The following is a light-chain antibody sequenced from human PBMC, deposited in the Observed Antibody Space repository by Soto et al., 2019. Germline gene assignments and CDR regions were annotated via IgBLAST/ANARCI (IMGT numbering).Light chain of an antibody. CDR1: KLGSKY. CDR2: QDT. Sequence: SYELTQPPSVSVSPGQTASITCSGDKLGSKYTSWYHQKSGQSPVLVVWQDTKRPSGTPDRFSGSNSGNTATLTISGTQPMDEGAYYCQTWDRSLGVAFGGGTKLTVL. V-gene: IGLV3-1*01. CDR3: QTWDRSLGVA. J-gene: IGLJ2*01.